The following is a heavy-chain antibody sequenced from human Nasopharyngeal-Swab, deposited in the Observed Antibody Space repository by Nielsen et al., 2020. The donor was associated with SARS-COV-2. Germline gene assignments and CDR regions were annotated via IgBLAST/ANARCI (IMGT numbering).Heavy chain of an antibody. CDR2: INPSGGST. CDR3: ARVGYSYGYADY. Sequence: ASVQVSCKASGYSFTSYYMHWLRQAPGQGLEWMGIINPSGGSTSYAQKFQGRVTMTRDTSTSTVYMELSSLRSEDTAVYYCARVGYSYGYADYWGQGTLVTVSS. D-gene: IGHD5-18*01. V-gene: IGHV1-46*01. J-gene: IGHJ4*02. CDR1: GYSFTSYY.